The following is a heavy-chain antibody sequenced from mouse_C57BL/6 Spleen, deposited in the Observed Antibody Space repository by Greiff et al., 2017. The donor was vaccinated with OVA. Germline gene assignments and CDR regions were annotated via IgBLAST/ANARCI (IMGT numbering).Heavy chain of an antibody. D-gene: IGHD1-1*01. CDR3: ARSMTTVVEGYYCDY. J-gene: IGHJ2*01. CDR2: IYPGDGDT. CDR1: GYAFSSSW. V-gene: IGHV1-82*01. Sequence: QVQLQQSGPELVKPGASVKISCKASGYAFSSSWMNWVKQRPGKGLEWIGRIYPGDGDTNYNGKFKGKATLTADKSSSTAYMQLSSLTSEDSAVYFCARSMTTVVEGYYCDYWGQGTTLTVSS.